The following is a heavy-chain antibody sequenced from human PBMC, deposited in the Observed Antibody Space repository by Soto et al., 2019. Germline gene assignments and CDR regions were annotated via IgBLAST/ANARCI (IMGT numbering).Heavy chain of an antibody. D-gene: IGHD3-10*01. CDR2: IYYSGST. Sequence: PSETLSLTCTVSGGSISSGGYYWSWIRQHPGKGLEWIGYIYYSGSTYYNPSLKSRVTISVDTSKNQFSLKLSSVTAADTAVYYCARVSPPMVRREMGGGNWFDPWGQGTMVTVSS. CDR3: ARVSPPMVRREMGGGNWFDP. J-gene: IGHJ5*02. V-gene: IGHV4-31*03. CDR1: GGSISSGGYY.